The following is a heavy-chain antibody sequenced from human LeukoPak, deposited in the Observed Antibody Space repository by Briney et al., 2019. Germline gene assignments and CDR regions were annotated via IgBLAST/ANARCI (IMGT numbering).Heavy chain of an antibody. CDR1: GFTFNNYE. CDR2: ISSSGRTI. Sequence: PGGSLRLSCEASGFTFNNYEMNWVRQAPGKGLEWVSYISSSGRTIYYADSVEGRFTISRDNAENSLYLQMNSLRAEDTAIYYCARVRLLPEYSGVLYPEYYYFMDVWGKGTTVTVSS. D-gene: IGHD5-12*01. CDR3: ARVRLLPEYSGVLYPEYYYFMDV. V-gene: IGHV3-48*03. J-gene: IGHJ6*03.